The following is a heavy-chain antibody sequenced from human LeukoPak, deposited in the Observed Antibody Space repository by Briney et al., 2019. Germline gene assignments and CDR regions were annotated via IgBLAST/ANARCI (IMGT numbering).Heavy chain of an antibody. CDR1: GFTFSSYW. CDR2: IKQDGSEK. CDR3: ARVGYYDSSGYYLYYFDY. J-gene: IGHJ4*02. V-gene: IGHV3-7*01. Sequence: GGSLRLSCAASGFTFSSYWMSWVRQAPGKGLEWVANIKQDGSEKYYVDSVKGRFTISRDNAKNSPYLQMNSLRAEDTAVYYCARVGYYDSSGYYLYYFDYWGQGTLVTVSS. D-gene: IGHD3-22*01.